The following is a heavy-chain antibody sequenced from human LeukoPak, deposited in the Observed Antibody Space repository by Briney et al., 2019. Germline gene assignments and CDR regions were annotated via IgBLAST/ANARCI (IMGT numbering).Heavy chain of an antibody. Sequence: SVKVSCKTSGGTFSSYSISWVRQAPGQGLEWMGDIIPIFDTANYAQKFQGRVTITADESATTSYMELSRLRFEDTAVYYCARDATVRGPYGGHHFYSYMDVWGKGTTVTVSS. CDR2: IIPIFDTA. J-gene: IGHJ6*03. CDR1: GGTFSSYS. CDR3: ARDATVRGPYGGHHFYSYMDV. V-gene: IGHV1-69*13. D-gene: IGHD3-10*01.